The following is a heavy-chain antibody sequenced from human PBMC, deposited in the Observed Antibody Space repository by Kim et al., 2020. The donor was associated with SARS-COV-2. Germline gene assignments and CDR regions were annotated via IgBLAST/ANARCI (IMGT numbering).Heavy chain of an antibody. CDR3: AKDPMESTVINFLFDN. V-gene: IGHV3-23*01. CDR2: ISRSADSI. CDR1: GFPFQNFA. Sequence: GGSLRLSCAASGFPFQNFAVSWVRQAPGKGLEWVSSISRSADSIYYADSVKGRFTVSRDNSKNALYLEMNSLRAEDTAVYYCAKDPMESTVINFLFDNWGQGTRVTVSS. D-gene: IGHD2-21*01. J-gene: IGHJ4*02.